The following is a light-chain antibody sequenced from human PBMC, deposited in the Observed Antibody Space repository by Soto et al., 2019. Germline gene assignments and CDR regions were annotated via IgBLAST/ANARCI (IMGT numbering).Light chain of an antibody. Sequence: DIQMTNHTSTLSASVANRLTTTXXASQSISSWLAWYQQKPGKAPKLLIYAASSLQSGVPSRFSCGGSGTDFTFTSSSLQPEHLATYYCEQRYSTHVTGGLVTRLAI. CDR3: EQRYSTHVT. J-gene: IGKJ5*01. V-gene: IGKV1-39*01. CDR2: AAS. CDR1: QSISSW.